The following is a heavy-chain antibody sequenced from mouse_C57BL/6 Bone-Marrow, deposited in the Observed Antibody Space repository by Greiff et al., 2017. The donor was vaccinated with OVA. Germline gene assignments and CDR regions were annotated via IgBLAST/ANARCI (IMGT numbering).Heavy chain of an antibody. D-gene: IGHD1-1*01. CDR2: IYPGSGST. CDR3: ARNYYGSFFDY. J-gene: IGHJ2*01. Sequence: QVQLQQPGAELVKPGASVKLSCKASGYPFTRSWITWVKQRPGQGLAWIGDIYPGSGSTNYNEKFKSKATLTVDPSSSTAYMQHSSLTSEDAAVDYCARNYYGSFFDYWGQGTTLTVSS. CDR1: GYPFTRSW. V-gene: IGHV1-55*01.